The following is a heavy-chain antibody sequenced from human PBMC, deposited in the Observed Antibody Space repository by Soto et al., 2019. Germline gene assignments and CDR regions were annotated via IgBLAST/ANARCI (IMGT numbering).Heavy chain of an antibody. Sequence: PGGSLRLSCTASGFTFGDYVMSWFRQAPGKGLEWVGFIRSKAYGGTTEYAASVKGRFTISRDDSKSIAYLQMNSLKTEDTAVYYCTVIVGASDYGMDVWGQGTTVTVSS. V-gene: IGHV3-49*03. J-gene: IGHJ6*02. CDR1: GFTFGDYV. CDR3: TVIVGASDYGMDV. D-gene: IGHD1-26*01. CDR2: IRSKAYGGTT.